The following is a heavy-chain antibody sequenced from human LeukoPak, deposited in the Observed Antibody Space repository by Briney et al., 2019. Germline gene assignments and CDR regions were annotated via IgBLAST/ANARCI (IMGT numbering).Heavy chain of an antibody. V-gene: IGHV3-30*03. CDR3: ARDRYSYGTTFDY. CDR2: TSSDGSNK. Sequence: PGRSLRLSCAASGFTFSTYGMHWVRQAPGKGLEWVAVTSSDGSNKHYADSVKGRFTISRDNSKNTLYLQMSSLRSEDTAVYYCARDRYSYGTTFDYWGQGTLVTVSS. J-gene: IGHJ4*02. D-gene: IGHD5-18*01. CDR1: GFTFSTYG.